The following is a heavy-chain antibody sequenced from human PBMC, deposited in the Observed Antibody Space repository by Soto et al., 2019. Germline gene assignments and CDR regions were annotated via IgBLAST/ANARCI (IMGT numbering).Heavy chain of an antibody. V-gene: IGHV4-30-4*01. CDR3: AREKGYISGPKNFDS. CDR2: IYDSGSS. J-gene: IGHJ4*02. CDR1: GGSVSSGDYF. Sequence: SETLSLTCTVSGGSVSSGDYFWSWIRQPPGKGLEWIGYIYDSGSSYYNPSLKSRVTMSVDTCKNQFSLELRSVTAADTAMYYCAREKGYISGPKNFDSWGQGTLVTVSS. D-gene: IGHD5-12*01.